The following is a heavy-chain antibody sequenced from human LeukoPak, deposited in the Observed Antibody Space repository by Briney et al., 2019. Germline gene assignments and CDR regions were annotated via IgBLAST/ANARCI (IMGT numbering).Heavy chain of an antibody. J-gene: IGHJ5*02. CDR1: GYTFTGYY. D-gene: IGHD2-15*01. CDR3: ASSAGYCSGGSCYYWFDP. Sequence: ASVKVSCKASGYTFTGYYMHWVRQAPGQGLEWMGWINPNSGGTSYAQKFQGRVTMTRDTSISTAYMELSRLRSDDTAVYYCASSAGYCSGGSCYYWFDPWGQGTLVTVSS. V-gene: IGHV1-2*02. CDR2: INPNSGGT.